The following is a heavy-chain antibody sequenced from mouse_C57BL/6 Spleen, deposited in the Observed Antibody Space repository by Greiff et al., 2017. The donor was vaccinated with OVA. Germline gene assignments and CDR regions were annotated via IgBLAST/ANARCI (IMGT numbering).Heavy chain of an antibody. CDR2: ISSGGSYT. V-gene: IGHV5-6*01. D-gene: IGHD4-1*01. Sequence: EVHLVESGGDLVKPGGSLKLSCAASGFTFSSYGMSWVRQTPDKRLEWVATISSGGSYTYYPDSVKGRFTISRDNAKNTLYLQMSSLKSEDTAMYYCARQPGTGYFDYWGQGTTLTVSS. CDR1: GFTFSSYG. J-gene: IGHJ2*01. CDR3: ARQPGTGYFDY.